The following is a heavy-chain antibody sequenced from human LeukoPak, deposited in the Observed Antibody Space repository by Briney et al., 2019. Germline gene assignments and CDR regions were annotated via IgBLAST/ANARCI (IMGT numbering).Heavy chain of an antibody. CDR3: ARRAGEYSHPYDY. J-gene: IGHJ4*02. Sequence: GGSLRLSCTVSGFTVSSNFWSWVRQAPGKGLEWVSFIYSGGNTHYSDSVKGRLTISRDNSKNTLYLQMNSLRAEDTAIYYCARRAGEYSHPYDYWGQGTLVTVSS. V-gene: IGHV3-53*01. CDR2: IYSGGNT. D-gene: IGHD2-15*01. CDR1: GFTVSSNF.